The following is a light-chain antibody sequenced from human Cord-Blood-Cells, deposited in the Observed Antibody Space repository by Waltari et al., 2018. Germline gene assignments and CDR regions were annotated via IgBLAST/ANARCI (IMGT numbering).Light chain of an antibody. CDR2: SNN. V-gene: IGLV1-44*01. CDR3: AAWDDSLNGLV. CDR1: SPNIGSNT. Sequence: QSVLTQPPSASGTPGQRVTISCSGSSPNIGSNTVNWYQQLQGTAPKLLIYSNNQRPSGVPDRFSGSKSGTSASLAISGLQSEDEADYYCAAWDDSLNGLVFGGGTKLTVL. J-gene: IGLJ2*01.